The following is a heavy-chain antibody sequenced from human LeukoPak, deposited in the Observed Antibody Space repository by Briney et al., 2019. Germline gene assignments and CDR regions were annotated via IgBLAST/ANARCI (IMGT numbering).Heavy chain of an antibody. CDR1: GFTFSSYE. D-gene: IGHD5-12*01. J-gene: IGHJ4*02. CDR3: ARDGMSDYDYFDY. CDR2: ISSSTSYT. V-gene: IGHV3-11*05. Sequence: GGSLRLSCAASGFTFSSYEMQWIRQAPGKGLEWVSYISSSTSYTNYADSVKGRFTISSDNAKNSLYLHMNSLRAEDTAVYYCARDGMSDYDYFDYWGQGTLVTVSS.